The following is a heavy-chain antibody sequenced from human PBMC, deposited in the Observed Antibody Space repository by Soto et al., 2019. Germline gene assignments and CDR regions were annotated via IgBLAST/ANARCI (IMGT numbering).Heavy chain of an antibody. J-gene: IGHJ6*04. CDR1: GFTFSSYG. CDR3: GRVFEPRVVHWVLSRNYYYGLGV. V-gene: IGHV3-33*01. Sequence: GGSLRLSCAASGFTFSSYGMHWVRQAPGKGLEWVAVIWYDGSNKYYADSVKGRFTISRDNSKNTLYLQMNSLRAEDTAVYYWGRVFEPRVVHWVLSRNYYYGLGVWGKGTPVPV. D-gene: IGHD2-8*01. CDR2: IWYDGSNK.